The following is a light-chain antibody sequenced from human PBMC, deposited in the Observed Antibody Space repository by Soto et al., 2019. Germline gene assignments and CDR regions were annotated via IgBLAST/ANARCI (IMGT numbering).Light chain of an antibody. CDR1: QSISSW. J-gene: IGKJ4*01. V-gene: IGKV1-5*03. CDR2: KAS. Sequence: DIQMTQSPSTLSASVGDRVTITCRASQSISSWLAWYQQKPGKAPKLLIYKASTLKSGVPSRFSGSGSGTEFTLTISSLQPDDFATYYCQKYNSAPPVTFGGGTKVDIK. CDR3: QKYNSAPPVT.